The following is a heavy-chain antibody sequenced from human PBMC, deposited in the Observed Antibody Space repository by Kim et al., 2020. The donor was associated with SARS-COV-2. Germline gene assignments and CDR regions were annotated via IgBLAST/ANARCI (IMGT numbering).Heavy chain of an antibody. CDR3: VTGGGWVQYVGD. CDR1: GFNFRSTW. J-gene: IGHJ4*01. V-gene: IGHV3-15*01. CDR2: IKSQRDGGTT. Sequence: GGSLRLSCAASGFNFRSTWMTWVRQAPGGGLEWLGRIKSQRDGGTTDYATAVAGRFTISRDDFKDTLHLQMNYLKVDDSGVYYCVTGGGWVQYVGDWGRGTLVTVSS. D-gene: IGHD3-10*01.